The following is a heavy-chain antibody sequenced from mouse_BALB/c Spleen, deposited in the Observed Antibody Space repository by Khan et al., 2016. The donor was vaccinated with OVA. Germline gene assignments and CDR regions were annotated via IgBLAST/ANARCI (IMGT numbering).Heavy chain of an antibody. CDR2: IYPGDGDT. CDR3: ARGGYGNRYYAMDY. CDR1: GYTFTSYR. Sequence: QVQLQQSGAELARPGASVKLSCKASGYTFTSYRMQWVKQRPGQGLEWIGAIYPGDGDTRYTQKFKGKATLTADKSSSTAYMQLSSLASEDSAVYYCARGGYGNRYYAMDYWGQGTSVTVSS. J-gene: IGHJ4*01. D-gene: IGHD2-10*02. V-gene: IGHV1-87*01.